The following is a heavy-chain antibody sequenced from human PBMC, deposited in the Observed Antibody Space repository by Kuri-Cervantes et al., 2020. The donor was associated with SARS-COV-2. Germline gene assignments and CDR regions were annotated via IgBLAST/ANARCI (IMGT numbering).Heavy chain of an antibody. D-gene: IGHD3-10*01. V-gene: IGHV1-18*01. CDR3: ARGGEVLWFGESFDP. CDR2: ISAYNGNT. Sequence: ASVKVSCKASGYTFTSYGISWVRQAPGQGLEWMGWISAYNGNTNYAQKLQGRVTMTTDTSTSTAYMELRSLRSDDTAVYYCARGGEVLWFGESFDPWGQGTLVTVSS. CDR1: GYTFTSYG. J-gene: IGHJ5*02.